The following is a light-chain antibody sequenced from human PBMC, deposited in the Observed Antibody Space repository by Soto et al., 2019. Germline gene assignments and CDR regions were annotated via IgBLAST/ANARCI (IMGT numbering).Light chain of an antibody. V-gene: IGKV1-39*01. J-gene: IGKJ4*01. Sequence: EIRVNQSPASLFLAVWDRATITCRASQSISSYLNSYQQKPGKAPKLLIYAASSLQSGVPSRFSGSGSGTDFTLTISRLQPEDFATYCCQQSYCHPLTFGGGTKVDIK. CDR1: QSISSY. CDR3: QQSYCHPLT. CDR2: AAS.